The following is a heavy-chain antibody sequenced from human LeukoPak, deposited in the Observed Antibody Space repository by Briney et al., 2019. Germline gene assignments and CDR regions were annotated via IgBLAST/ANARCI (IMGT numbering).Heavy chain of an antibody. CDR1: GGTFSSYA. Sequence: ASVKVSCKASGGTFSSYAISWVRQAPGQGLEWMGGIIPIFGTANYAQKFQGRVTITADESTSTAYMELSSLRSEDTAVYYYASLAIVGAHFDYWGQGALVTVSS. CDR3: ASLAIVGAHFDY. D-gene: IGHD1-26*01. V-gene: IGHV1-69*13. CDR2: IIPIFGTA. J-gene: IGHJ4*02.